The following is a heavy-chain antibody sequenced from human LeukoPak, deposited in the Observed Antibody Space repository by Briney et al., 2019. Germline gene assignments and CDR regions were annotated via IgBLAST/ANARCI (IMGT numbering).Heavy chain of an antibody. CDR1: GYTFTSYD. D-gene: IGHD6-19*01. Sequence: GASVKVSCKASGYTFTSYDINWVRQATGQGLEWMGWMNPNSGNTDYAQKFQGRVTMTTDTSTSTAYMELTSLTSDDTAVYYCARDKDLGAVAGTFDYWGQGTLVTVSS. CDR2: MNPNSGNT. CDR3: ARDKDLGAVAGTFDY. J-gene: IGHJ4*02. V-gene: IGHV1-8*01.